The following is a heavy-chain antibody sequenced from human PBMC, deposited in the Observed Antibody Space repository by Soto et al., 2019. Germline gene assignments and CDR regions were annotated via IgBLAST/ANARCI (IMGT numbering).Heavy chain of an antibody. D-gene: IGHD3-10*01. CDR3: ARGNHGSGNFDS. J-gene: IGHJ4*02. V-gene: IGHV3-11*01. Sequence: DSVKGRFTISRDNAKSSLYLQTDSLRAEDTAVYYCARGNHGSGNFDSCGQGTLVTVSS.